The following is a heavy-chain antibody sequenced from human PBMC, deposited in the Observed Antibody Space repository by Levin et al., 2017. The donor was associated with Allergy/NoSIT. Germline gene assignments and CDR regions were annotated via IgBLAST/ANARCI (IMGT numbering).Heavy chain of an antibody. CDR3: AREGTIVAIGYFDL. Sequence: LSLTCAASGFTFSSYGMHWVRQAPGKGLEWVAVIWYDGSNKYYADSVKGRFTISRDNSKNTLYLQMNSLRAEDTAVYYCAREGTIVAIGYFDLWGRGTLVTVSS. V-gene: IGHV3-33*01. CDR2: IWYDGSNK. D-gene: IGHD5-12*01. CDR1: GFTFSSYG. J-gene: IGHJ2*01.